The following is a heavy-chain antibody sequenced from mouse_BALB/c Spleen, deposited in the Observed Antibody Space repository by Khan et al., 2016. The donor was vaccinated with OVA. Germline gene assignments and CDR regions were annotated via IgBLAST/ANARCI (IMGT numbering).Heavy chain of an antibody. J-gene: IGHJ3*01. Sequence: VQLQQSGPELMKPGTSVKISCKASGYSFTTYYIHWVIQTHGKSLEWIGYIDPFSGGTTYNQKFKGKATLTVDKSSSTAYINLSNLTSEDSAVYYCTRHGFVAWFTYWGRGTLVTVSA. CDR3: TRHGFVAWFTY. CDR2: IDPFSGGT. D-gene: IGHD2-2*01. V-gene: IGHV1S135*01. CDR1: GYSFTTYY.